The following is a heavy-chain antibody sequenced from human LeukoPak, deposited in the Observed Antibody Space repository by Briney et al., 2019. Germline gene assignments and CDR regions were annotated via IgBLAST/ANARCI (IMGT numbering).Heavy chain of an antibody. CDR2: IIPIFGTA. CDR1: GCTFSSYA. Sequence: SVKVSCKASGCTFSSYAISWVRQAPGQGLEWMGGIIPIFGTANYAQKFQGRVTITADESTSTAYMELSSLRSEDTAVYYCARLPEPVWSGTQSDAFDIWGQGTLVTLSS. CDR3: ARLPEPVWSGTQSDAFDI. J-gene: IGHJ3*02. V-gene: IGHV1-69*13. D-gene: IGHD3-3*01.